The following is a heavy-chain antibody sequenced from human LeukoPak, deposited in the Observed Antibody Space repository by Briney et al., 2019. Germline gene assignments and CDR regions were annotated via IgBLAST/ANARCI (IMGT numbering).Heavy chain of an antibody. D-gene: IGHD6-13*01. CDR2: INPNSGVT. CDR1: GYTFTDYY. CDR3: ARQGALVKGIDY. J-gene: IGHJ4*02. Sequence: SVTVSCMGSGYTFTDYYMHWLRPAPGPGREWMGWINPNSGVTNYAQKFQGRVTMTRDTPISTVYTELSRLRSDDTAVYYCARQGALVKGIDYWGQGTLVSVSS. V-gene: IGHV1-2*02.